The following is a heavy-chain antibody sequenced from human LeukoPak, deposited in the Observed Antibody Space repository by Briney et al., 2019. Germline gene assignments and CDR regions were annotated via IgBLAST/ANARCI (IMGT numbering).Heavy chain of an antibody. CDR3: AKSLDAQAVADPFDY. V-gene: IGHV3-23*01. Sequence: PGGSLRLSCAASGVTLSSYAMSWARQAPGKGLEWVSGISSSGSGGNTYYADSVKGRFTISRDSSKNTLFLQMNSLRAEDTAVYYCAKSLDAQAVADPFDYWGQGTLVTVSS. J-gene: IGHJ4*02. CDR1: GVTLSSYA. D-gene: IGHD6-19*01. CDR2: ISSSGSGGNT.